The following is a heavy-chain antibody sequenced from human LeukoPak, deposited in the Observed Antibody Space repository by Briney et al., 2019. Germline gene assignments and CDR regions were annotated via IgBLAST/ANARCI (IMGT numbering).Heavy chain of an antibody. J-gene: IGHJ4*02. CDR1: GYTFTSYG. Sequence: GASVKASCKASGYTFTSYGISWVRQAPGQGREWMGIINPSDGFTTYAQKFQGRVTMTRDMSTSTVYMELSSLRSEDTAVYYCARDRDSSGWYLGYWGQGTLVTVSS. V-gene: IGHV1-46*01. D-gene: IGHD6-19*01. CDR2: INPSDGFT. CDR3: ARDRDSSGWYLGY.